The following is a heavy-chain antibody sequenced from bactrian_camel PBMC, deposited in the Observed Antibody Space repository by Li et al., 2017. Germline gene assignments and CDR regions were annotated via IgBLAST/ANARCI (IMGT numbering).Heavy chain of an antibody. CDR1: GFTFSNYY. D-gene: IGHD5*01. J-gene: IGHJ4*01. Sequence: DVQLVESGGGLVQPGGSLRLSCAASGFTFSNYYLSWVRQAPGKGLECVSAINRRGGNTYYADYVKGRLTISRDNAKNTLYLQLNSLKTEDTAMYYCANERVEGGFDYWGRGTQVTVS. CDR2: INRRGGNT. V-gene: IGHV3S40*01. CDR3: ANERVEGGFDY.